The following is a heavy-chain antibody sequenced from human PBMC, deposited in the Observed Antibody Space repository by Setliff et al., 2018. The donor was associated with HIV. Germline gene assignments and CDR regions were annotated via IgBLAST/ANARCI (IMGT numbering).Heavy chain of an antibody. J-gene: IGHJ4*02. CDR3: ARSPPDGFFDYLLPPEYHDY. Sequence: ASVKVSCKASGYTFTGYYVHWVRQAPGQRLEWMGRIIPKSGGTNYAQNFQGRVTMTRDASITTAYMELSGLRSDDTAVYYCARSPPDGFFDYLLPPEYHDYWGQGTLVTVSS. CDR2: IIPKSGGT. D-gene: IGHD3-9*01. CDR1: GYTFTGYY. V-gene: IGHV1-2*06.